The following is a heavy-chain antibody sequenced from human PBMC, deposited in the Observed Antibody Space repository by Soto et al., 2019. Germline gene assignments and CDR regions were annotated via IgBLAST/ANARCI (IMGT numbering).Heavy chain of an antibody. Sequence: EVQLVESGGGLVQPGGSLRLSGAASGFSFSTYWMHWVRQAPGKGPVWVSRINSDGSSTSYADSVKGRFTISRDNAKNTLYLQMNSLRAEATAVYYCARDDNGDYVLDYWGQGTLVTVSS. J-gene: IGHJ4*02. CDR2: INSDGSST. V-gene: IGHV3-74*01. D-gene: IGHD4-17*01. CDR1: GFSFSTYW. CDR3: ARDDNGDYVLDY.